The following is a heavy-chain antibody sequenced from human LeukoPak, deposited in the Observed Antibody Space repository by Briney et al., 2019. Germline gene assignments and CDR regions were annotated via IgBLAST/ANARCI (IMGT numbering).Heavy chain of an antibody. D-gene: IGHD3-22*01. CDR3: ATRPSYYDSSGYDY. CDR2: IYYSGST. Sequence: SETLSLTCTVSGGSISSSSYHWGWIRQPPGKGLEWIGSIYYSGSTYYNPSLKSRVTISVDTSKNQFSLKLSSVTAADTAVYYCATRPSYYDSSGYDYWGQGTLVTVSS. CDR1: GGSISSSSYH. V-gene: IGHV4-39*01. J-gene: IGHJ4*02.